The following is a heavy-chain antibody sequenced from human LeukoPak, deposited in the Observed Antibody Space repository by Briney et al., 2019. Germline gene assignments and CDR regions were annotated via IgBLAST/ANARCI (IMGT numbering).Heavy chain of an antibody. D-gene: IGHD6-19*01. V-gene: IGHV4-59*08. CDR2: IYYTGAT. CDR1: GGSISTYY. Sequence: SETLSLTCTLSGGSISTYYWTWIRQPLGKGLEWIGYIYYTGATSYNPSLKSRVTISVDTSKKQFSLKLTSVTAADTAVYYCARYGGSGWVIDNWGQGTLVTVSS. CDR3: ARYGGSGWVIDN. J-gene: IGHJ4*02.